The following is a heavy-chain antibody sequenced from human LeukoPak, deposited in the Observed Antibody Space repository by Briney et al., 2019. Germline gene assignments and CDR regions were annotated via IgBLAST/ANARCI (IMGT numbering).Heavy chain of an antibody. J-gene: IGHJ1*01. V-gene: IGHV1-46*01. CDR3: ARDLGPDAGYCSSTSCEYFQH. CDR1: GYTFTSYY. D-gene: IGHD2-2*01. Sequence: ASVKVSCKASGYTFTSYYLHWVRQAPGQGLEWMGIINPSGGSTSYAQKFQGRVTMTRDTSTSTVYMELRSLRSDDTAVYYCARDLGPDAGYCSSTSCEYFQHWGQGTLVTVSS. CDR2: INPSGGST.